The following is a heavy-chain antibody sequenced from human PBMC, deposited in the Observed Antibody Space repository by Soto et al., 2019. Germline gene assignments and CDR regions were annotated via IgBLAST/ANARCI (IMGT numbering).Heavy chain of an antibody. J-gene: IGHJ5*02. CDR1: GGSFSGYY. CDR2: INHSGST. V-gene: IGHV4-34*01. Sequence: PSETLSLTCAVYGGSFSGYYWSWIRQPPGKGLEWIGEINHSGSTNYNPSLKSRVTISVDTSKNQFSLKLSSVTAADTAVYYCARRMITMVRGVIGPRTYNWFDPWGQGTLVT. CDR3: ARRMITMVRGVIGPRTYNWFDP. D-gene: IGHD3-10*01.